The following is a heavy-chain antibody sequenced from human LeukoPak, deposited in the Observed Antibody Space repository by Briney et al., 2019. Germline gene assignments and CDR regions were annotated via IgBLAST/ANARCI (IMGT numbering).Heavy chain of an antibody. V-gene: IGHV4-59*01. D-gene: IGHD4-17*01. CDR3: ARREENYGDYGAYYFDY. Sequence: SETLSLTCTVSGGSISSYYWSWIRQPPGKGLEWIGYIYYRGSTNYNPSLKSRVTISVDTSKNQFSLKLSSVTAADTAVYYCARREENYGDYGAYYFDYWGQGTLVTVSS. CDR1: GGSISSYY. CDR2: IYYRGST. J-gene: IGHJ4*02.